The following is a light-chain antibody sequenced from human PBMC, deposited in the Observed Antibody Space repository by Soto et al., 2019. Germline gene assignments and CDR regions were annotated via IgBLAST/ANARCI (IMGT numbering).Light chain of an antibody. CDR2: DAS. V-gene: IGKV1-33*01. J-gene: IGKJ5*01. Sequence: DIQMSPFPSSLSASVGERVTITCQASHDISKYLNWYQQKPGQAPKLLIYDASNLETGVPSRFSGSGSGTDFTLTINSLQPEDIATYYCQQFDNLPITFGQGTLLEIK. CDR3: QQFDNLPIT. CDR1: HDISKY.